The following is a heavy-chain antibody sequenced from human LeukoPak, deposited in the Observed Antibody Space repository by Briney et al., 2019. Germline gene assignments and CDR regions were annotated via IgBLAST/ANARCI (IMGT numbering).Heavy chain of an antibody. CDR1: GFTFSSYW. D-gene: IGHD6-6*01. CDR3: ASDPVAARPNYYYMDV. J-gene: IGHJ6*03. Sequence: GGSLRLSCAASGFTFSSYWMSWVRQAPGKGLEWVANIKQDGSEEYYVDSVKGRFTISRDNAKNSLYLQMNSLRAEDTAVYYRASDPVAARPNYYYMDVWGKGTTVTDSS. V-gene: IGHV3-7*01. CDR2: IKQDGSEE.